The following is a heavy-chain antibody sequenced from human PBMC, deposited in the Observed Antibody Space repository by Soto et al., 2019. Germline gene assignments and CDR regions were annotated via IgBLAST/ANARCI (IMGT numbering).Heavy chain of an antibody. CDR1: GGSFSGYY. CDR3: ARGFYRGSNTSGGYYFDY. D-gene: IGHD1-26*01. CDR2: INHSGST. J-gene: IGHJ4*02. V-gene: IGHV4-34*01. Sequence: SETLSLTCAVYGGSFSGYYWSWIRQPPGKGLEWIGEINHSGSTNYNPSLKSRVTISVDTSKNQFSLKLSSVTAADTAGYYCARGFYRGSNTSGGYYFDYWGQGTLVTVSS.